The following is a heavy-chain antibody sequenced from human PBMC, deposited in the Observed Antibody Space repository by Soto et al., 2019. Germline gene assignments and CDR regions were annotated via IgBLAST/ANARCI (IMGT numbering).Heavy chain of an antibody. CDR1: GGSISSSSYY. V-gene: IGHV4-39*01. J-gene: IGHJ6*02. CDR2: IHYSGST. CDR3: ARHQGTTVGGYYGMDV. D-gene: IGHD4-4*01. Sequence: PSETRSLTCTVSGGSISSSSYYWAWIRHPPGKGLEWIGSIHYSGSTYYNPSLKSRVTISVDTSKNQFSLKLSSVTAADTAVYYCARHQGTTVGGYYGMDVWGQGTTVT.